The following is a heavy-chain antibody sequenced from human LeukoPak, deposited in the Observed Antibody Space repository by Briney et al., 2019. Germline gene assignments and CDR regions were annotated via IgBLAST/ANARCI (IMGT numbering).Heavy chain of an antibody. D-gene: IGHD1-14*01. Sequence: GGSLRLSCAASGYTVGSNYMTWVRQAPGKGLEWVSIIYNSGSTYYADSVKGRFTISRDNSKNTMYLQMNSLKGEDTAVYYCARRSNPPGRIDHWGQGTLVTVSS. J-gene: IGHJ4*02. CDR1: GYTVGSNY. CDR2: IYNSGST. V-gene: IGHV3-66*04. CDR3: ARRSNPPGRIDH.